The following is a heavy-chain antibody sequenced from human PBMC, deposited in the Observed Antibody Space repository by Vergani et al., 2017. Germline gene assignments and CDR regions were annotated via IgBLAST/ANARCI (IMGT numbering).Heavy chain of an antibody. V-gene: IGHV3-33*01. D-gene: IGHD2-21*02. Sequence: VQLVESGGGVVQPGRSLRLSCAASGFTFSSYGMHWVRQAPGKGLEWVAVIWYDGSNKYYADSVKGRFTISRDNSKNTLYLQMNSLRAEDTAVYYCARELGWHCGGDCYYDYWGQGTLVTVSS. CDR2: IWYDGSNK. CDR3: ARELGWHCGGDCYYDY. J-gene: IGHJ4*02. CDR1: GFTFSSYG.